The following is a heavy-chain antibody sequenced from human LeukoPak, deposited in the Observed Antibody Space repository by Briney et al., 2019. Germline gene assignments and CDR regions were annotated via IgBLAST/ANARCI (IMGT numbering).Heavy chain of an antibody. D-gene: IGHD1-26*01. J-gene: IGHJ4*02. CDR2: ISYDGSNK. V-gene: IGHV3-30*04. CDR3: ARAFYSGSYYGAAAGY. Sequence: GGSQRLFCAPSGFTFSSYAMHWVRQAPGKELVWVAVISYDGSNKYYAVSVKVRITISSDNSKNTLHLHMNSLRAEDTAVYYCARAFYSGSYYGAAAGYWGRGNLVTVSS. CDR1: GFTFSSYA.